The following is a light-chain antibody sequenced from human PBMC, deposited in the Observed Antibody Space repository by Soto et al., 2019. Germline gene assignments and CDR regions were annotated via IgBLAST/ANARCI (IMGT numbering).Light chain of an antibody. CDR1: QSVNSNY. Sequence: DIVLTQSPGTLSLSPGERATLSCRASQSVNSNYLAWYRRKPGQAPRLLIYGASTRATGIPGRFSGSGSGTDFTLTITSLEPEDFAVYYCQQYGSSPPTFGQGTKVEIK. V-gene: IGKV3-20*01. J-gene: IGKJ1*01. CDR3: QQYGSSPPT. CDR2: GAS.